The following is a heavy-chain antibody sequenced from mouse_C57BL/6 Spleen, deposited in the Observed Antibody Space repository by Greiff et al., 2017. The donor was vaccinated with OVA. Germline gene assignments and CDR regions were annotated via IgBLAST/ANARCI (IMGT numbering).Heavy chain of an antibody. Sequence: EVKLMESGGGLVQPKGSLKLSCAASGFTFTTYAMHWVRQAPGKGLEWVARIRSKSSNYATYYADSVKDRFTISRDDSQSMIYLQMDNLKTEGTAMYYCVREGNWSVCFDDWGQGTTLTVSS. CDR1: GFTFTTYA. D-gene: IGHD4-1*01. CDR2: IRSKSSNYAT. V-gene: IGHV10-3*01. J-gene: IGHJ2*01. CDR3: VREGNWSVCFDD.